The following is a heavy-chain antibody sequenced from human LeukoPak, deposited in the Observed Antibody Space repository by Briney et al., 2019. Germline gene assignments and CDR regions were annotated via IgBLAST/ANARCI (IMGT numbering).Heavy chain of an antibody. J-gene: IGHJ6*03. CDR1: GDSISSGSYY. Sequence: PSETPSLTCTVSGDSISSGSYYRGWIRQPPGKGLQWIGSIYDTRKTYYSPSLNSRVTISVDTSRNQLSLKLSSVTAADTAVYYCARHCSGDLCAAYYYYYYSDVWGKGTTVTVSS. CDR2: IYDTRKT. CDR3: ARHCSGDLCAAYYYYYYSDV. V-gene: IGHV4-39*01. D-gene: IGHD2-8*02.